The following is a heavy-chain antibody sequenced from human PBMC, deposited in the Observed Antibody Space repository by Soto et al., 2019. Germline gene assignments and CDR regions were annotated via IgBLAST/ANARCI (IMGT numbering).Heavy chain of an antibody. CDR1: GFSFISYS. CDR2: INEDSSYI. D-gene: IGHD3-3*01. J-gene: IGHJ6*03. CDR3: VRDFGWYFRSGYMDV. Sequence: EVQLVESRGGLVKPGGSLRLSCAASGFSFISYSMNWVRQAPGKGLEWVSSINEDSSYIYYAHSLRGRFTISRDNAKDSLYLQMNSLRAEDTAVYYCVRDFGWYFRSGYMDVWGDGATVTVSS. V-gene: IGHV3-21*02.